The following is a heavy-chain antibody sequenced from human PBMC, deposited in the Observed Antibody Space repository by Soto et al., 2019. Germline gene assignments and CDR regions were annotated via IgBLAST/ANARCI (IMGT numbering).Heavy chain of an antibody. D-gene: IGHD5-12*01. J-gene: IGHJ4*02. CDR2: ISGSGDST. CDR3: ANPKTPLDGYKVY. V-gene: IGHV3-23*01. Sequence: PGGSLRLSCAASGFTFSSYAMNWVRQAPGKGLEWVSVISGSGDSTYYADSVKGQFTISRDNSKNTLYMQMDNLRTEDTAVYYCANPKTPLDGYKVYWGQGTLVTVSS. CDR1: GFTFSSYA.